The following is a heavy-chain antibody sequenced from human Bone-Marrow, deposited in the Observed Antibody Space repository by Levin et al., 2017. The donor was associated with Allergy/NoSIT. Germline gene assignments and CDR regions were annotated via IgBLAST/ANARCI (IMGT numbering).Heavy chain of an antibody. Sequence: GSLRLSCTVSGGSINDYYWSWIRQPPGKGLEWIGYIFHSGSTNYNPSLKSRLTISVDMSKRHFSLKLSSVTAADTAVYYCARVTMGWFDPWGQGTLVTVSS. CDR3: ARVTMGWFDP. CDR1: GGSINDYY. V-gene: IGHV4-59*01. J-gene: IGHJ5*02. CDR2: IFHSGST. D-gene: IGHD3-3*01.